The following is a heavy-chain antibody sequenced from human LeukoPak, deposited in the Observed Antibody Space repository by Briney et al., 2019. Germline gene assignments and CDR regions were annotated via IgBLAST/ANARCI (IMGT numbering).Heavy chain of an antibody. Sequence: GRSLRLSCAASGFTFSSYGMHWVRQARGKGLEWVAVISYDGSNKYYADSVKGRFTISRDNSKNTLYLQMNSLRAEDTAVYYCAKGGGYEYFDYWGQGTLVTVSS. D-gene: IGHD5-12*01. CDR2: ISYDGSNK. J-gene: IGHJ4*02. CDR3: AKGGGYEYFDY. CDR1: GFTFSSYG. V-gene: IGHV3-30*18.